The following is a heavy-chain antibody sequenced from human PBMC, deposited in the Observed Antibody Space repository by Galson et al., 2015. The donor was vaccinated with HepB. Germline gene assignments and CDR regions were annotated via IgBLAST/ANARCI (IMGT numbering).Heavy chain of an antibody. V-gene: IGHV1-69*04. CDR1: GGTFSSYA. D-gene: IGHD5-12*01. CDR2: IIPILGIA. Sequence: SCKASGGTFSSYAISWVRQAPGQGLEWMGRIIPILGIANYAQKFQGRVTITADKSTSTAYMELSSLRSEDTAVYYCARSKATGYYYYMDVWGKGTTVTVSS. J-gene: IGHJ6*03. CDR3: ARSKATGYYYYMDV.